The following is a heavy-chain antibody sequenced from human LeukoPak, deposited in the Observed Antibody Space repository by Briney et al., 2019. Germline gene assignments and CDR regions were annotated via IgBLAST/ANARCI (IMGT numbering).Heavy chain of an antibody. J-gene: IGHJ4*02. Sequence: PSETLSLTCAVYGVSFSGYYWSWIRQPPGKGLEWIGEINHGGSTNYNPSLKSRVTISVDTSKNQFSLKLSSVTAADTAVYYCARGYPFLRFLEWLNFDYWGQGTLVTVSS. CDR1: GVSFSGYY. CDR2: INHGGST. V-gene: IGHV4-34*01. D-gene: IGHD3-3*01. CDR3: ARGYPFLRFLEWLNFDY.